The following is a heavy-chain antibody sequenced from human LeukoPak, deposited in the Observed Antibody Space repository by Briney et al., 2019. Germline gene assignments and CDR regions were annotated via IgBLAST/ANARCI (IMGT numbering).Heavy chain of an antibody. CDR1: GFTFSSYA. D-gene: IGHD3-10*01. Sequence: GGSLRLSCAASGFTFSSYAMSWVRQAPGKGLEWVSAISGSGGSTYYADSVKGRFTISRDNSKNKLYLQMNSLRAEDTAVYYCAKVPGGLPKYYFDYWGQGTLVTVSS. CDR2: ISGSGGST. V-gene: IGHV3-23*01. J-gene: IGHJ4*02. CDR3: AKVPGGLPKYYFDY.